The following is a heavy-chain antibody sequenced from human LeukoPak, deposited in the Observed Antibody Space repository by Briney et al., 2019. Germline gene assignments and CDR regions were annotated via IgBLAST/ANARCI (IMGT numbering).Heavy chain of an antibody. CDR3: ARSQNYYGSGDY. D-gene: IGHD3-10*01. CDR2: IYYTGST. CDR1: GGSVSNGNYY. J-gene: IGHJ4*02. V-gene: IGHV4-61*01. Sequence: PSETLSLTCTVSGGSVSNGNYYWSWLRQPPGKALEWIGYIYYTGSTNYNPFLEGRVTISVDTSKNQFSVKLSSVTAADTAVYYCARSQNYYGSGDYWSQGTLVTVSS.